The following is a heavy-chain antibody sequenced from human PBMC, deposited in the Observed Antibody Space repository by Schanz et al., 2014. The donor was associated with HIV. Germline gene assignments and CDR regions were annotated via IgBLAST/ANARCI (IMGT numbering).Heavy chain of an antibody. CDR1: GFTFSNYG. CDR2: ISYDGRNK. CDR3: AKGWRGYSISSLVDY. D-gene: IGHD6-6*01. J-gene: IGHJ4*02. Sequence: QVQLVESGGGVVQPGRSLKLSCAASGFTFSNYGMHWVRQAPGKGLEWVAVISYDGRNKYFGHSVRGRITISRDNSKNTLYLQMNSLRADDTAVYYCAKGWRGYSISSLVDYWGQGSLVTVSS. V-gene: IGHV3-30*18.